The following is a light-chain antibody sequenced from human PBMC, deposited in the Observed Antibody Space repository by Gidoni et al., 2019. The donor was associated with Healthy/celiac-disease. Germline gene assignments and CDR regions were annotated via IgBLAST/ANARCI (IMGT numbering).Light chain of an antibody. CDR1: QSISSY. CDR3: QQSYSTGYG. Sequence: DIQMTQSPSSLSASVGDRVTITCRASQSISSYLNWYQQKPGKAPKLLIYAASSLQSGVPSRFSGSGSGTDFTLTISSLQPEDFATYYCQQSYSTGYGFGQGTKLEIK. V-gene: IGKV1-39*01. CDR2: AAS. J-gene: IGKJ2*03.